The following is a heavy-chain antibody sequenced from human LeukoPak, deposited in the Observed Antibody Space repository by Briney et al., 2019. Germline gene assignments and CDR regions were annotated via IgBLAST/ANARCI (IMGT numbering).Heavy chain of an antibody. CDR1: GGSLRTLF. Sequence: KPSENPSPTFTGSGGSLRTLFWTWIRQPAREGLEWIGRIYFNGNTNYNPSLKSRVSMSVDTSKNQFSLKLSSVTAADTAVYYCARKSGLELQDAFDIWGQGTMVTVSS. D-gene: IGHD1-7*01. V-gene: IGHV4-4*07. CDR2: IYFNGNT. CDR3: ARKSGLELQDAFDI. J-gene: IGHJ3*02.